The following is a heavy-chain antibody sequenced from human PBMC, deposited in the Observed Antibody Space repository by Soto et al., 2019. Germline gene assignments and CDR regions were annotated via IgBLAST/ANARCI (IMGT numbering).Heavy chain of an antibody. V-gene: IGHV4-30-4*01. J-gene: IGHJ3*02. D-gene: IGHD3-10*01. CDR3: ARGGEGAHAFDI. CDR2: IYYSGST. CDR1: GGSISSGDYY. Sequence: PSETLSLTCTVSGGSISSGDYYWSWIRQPPGKGLEWIGYIYYSGSTYYNPSLKSRVTISVDTSKNQFSLKLSSVTAADTAVYYCARGGEGAHAFDIWGQGTMVTVSS.